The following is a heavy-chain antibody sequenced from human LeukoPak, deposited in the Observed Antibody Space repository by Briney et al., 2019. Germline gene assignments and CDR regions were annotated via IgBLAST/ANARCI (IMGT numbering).Heavy chain of an antibody. Sequence: GGSLRLSCAASGFTFSSYCMHWVRQAPGKGLVWVSRIKSDGSTNYADSVKGRFTISRDNTKNTVSLQMNSLRAEDTGVYYCARAPSEIGGYYPEYFRHWGQGTLVTVSS. CDR1: GFTFSSYC. CDR3: ARAPSEIGGYYPEYFRH. CDR2: IKSDGST. D-gene: IGHD3-22*01. J-gene: IGHJ1*01. V-gene: IGHV3-74*01.